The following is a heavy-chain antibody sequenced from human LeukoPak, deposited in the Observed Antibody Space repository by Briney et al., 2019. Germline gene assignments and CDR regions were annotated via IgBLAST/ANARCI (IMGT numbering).Heavy chain of an antibody. CDR1: AGSINNYY. CDR3: ARVSWGVYGSYQEATHFDY. V-gene: IGHV4-59*08. J-gene: IGHJ4*02. CDR2: IFYSGST. D-gene: IGHD1-26*01. Sequence: SETLSLTCTVSAGSINNYYWSWIRQPPGKGLEWVGYIFYSGSTNYNPSLKSRVTISVDTSKNQFSLKLNSVTAADTAVYYCARVSWGVYGSYQEATHFDYWGQGTLVTVSS.